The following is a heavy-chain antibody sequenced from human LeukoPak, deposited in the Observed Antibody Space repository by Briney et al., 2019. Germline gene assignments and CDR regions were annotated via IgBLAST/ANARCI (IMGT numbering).Heavy chain of an antibody. J-gene: IGHJ6*02. CDR3: ARDGSNWSNDYYHGVDV. CDR1: GDSVTTYY. D-gene: IGHD4-11*01. V-gene: IGHV4-59*02. Sequence: PSETLSLTWTVSGDSVTTYYWSWIRQPPGKGLEWLGYVYYSGSATYNPSLKSRVTISVDTSKNQFSLRLSSVTAADTAVYYCARDGSNWSNDYYHGVDVWGQGTTVTVSS. CDR2: VYYSGSA.